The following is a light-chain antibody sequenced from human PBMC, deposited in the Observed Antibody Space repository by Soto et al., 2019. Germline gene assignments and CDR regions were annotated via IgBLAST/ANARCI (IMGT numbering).Light chain of an antibody. CDR3: QQYGSSPWT. CDR2: GAS. J-gene: IGKJ1*01. Sequence: EIVLTQSPGTLSLSPGGRATLSCRASQSVSSSYLAWYQQKPGQAPRLLIYGASSRATGIPDRFRGSGSGTDFTLTISRLEPEDFAVYYCQQYGSSPWTFGQGTKVEIK. CDR1: QSVSSSY. V-gene: IGKV3-20*01.